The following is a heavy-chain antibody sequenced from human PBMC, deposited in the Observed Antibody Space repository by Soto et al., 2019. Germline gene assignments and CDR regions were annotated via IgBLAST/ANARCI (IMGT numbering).Heavy chain of an antibody. CDR2: ISTDGGNT. CDR1: GFTFSIYA. Sequence: EVQLVESGGDLVQPGGSLRLSCSASGFTFSIYAMHWVRQAPGKGLEYVSSISTDGGNTHYADSVKGRFTISRDNYKNTVYLQMSSLRAEDTDVYYCVKGEYYYDSSGYYPFDYWGQGTLVTVSS. CDR3: VKGEYYYDSSGYYPFDY. J-gene: IGHJ4*02. D-gene: IGHD3-22*01. V-gene: IGHV3-64D*06.